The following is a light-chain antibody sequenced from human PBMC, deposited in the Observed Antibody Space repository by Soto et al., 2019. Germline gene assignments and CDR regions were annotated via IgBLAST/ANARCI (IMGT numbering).Light chain of an antibody. Sequence: IVLTQSPGALSLSPGERATLSCRASQSVSSSYLAWYQQKPGQAPRLLIFGASNRATGIPDRFSGSGSGTDFTLTISRLEPEDFAVYYCQQYGSSPLVTFGQGTKVDIK. J-gene: IGKJ1*01. CDR1: QSVSSSY. V-gene: IGKV3-20*01. CDR3: QQYGSSPLVT. CDR2: GAS.